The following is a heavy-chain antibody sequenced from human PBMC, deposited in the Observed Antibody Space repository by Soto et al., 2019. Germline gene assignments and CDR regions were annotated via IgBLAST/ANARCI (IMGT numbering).Heavy chain of an antibody. Sequence: ASVKVSCKASGYTFTSYGISWVRQAPGQGLEWMGWISAYNGNTNYAQKLQGRVTMTTDTSTSTAYMELRSLRSDDTAVYYCARQGNTIFAYYYYMDVWGKGTTVTVSS. CDR1: GYTFTSYG. D-gene: IGHD3-3*01. CDR2: ISAYNGNT. CDR3: ARQGNTIFAYYYYMDV. J-gene: IGHJ6*03. V-gene: IGHV1-18*01.